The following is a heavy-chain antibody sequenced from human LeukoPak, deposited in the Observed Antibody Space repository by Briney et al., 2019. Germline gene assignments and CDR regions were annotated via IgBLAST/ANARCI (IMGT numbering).Heavy chain of an antibody. CDR1: GYTFTGYY. V-gene: IGHV1-2*02. Sequence: GASVKVSCKASGYTFTGYYMHRVRQAPGQGLEWMGWINPNSGGTNYAQKFQGRVTMTRDTSISTAYMELSRLRSDDTAVYYCARDGDDDYYDSSGYGYWGQGTLVTVSS. CDR3: ARDGDDDYYDSSGYGY. J-gene: IGHJ4*02. D-gene: IGHD3-22*01. CDR2: INPNSGGT.